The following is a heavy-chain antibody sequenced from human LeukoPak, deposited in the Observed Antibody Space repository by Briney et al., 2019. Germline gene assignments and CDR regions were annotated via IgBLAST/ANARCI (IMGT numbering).Heavy chain of an antibody. CDR1: GFTFSSYA. J-gene: IGHJ4*02. CDR3: AKTPNKGDIRQDRDY. V-gene: IGHV3-23*01. CDR2: ISGNGVGT. Sequence: GGSLRLSCAASGFTFSSYAMNWVRQAPGKGLEWVSAISGNGVGTYYADSVKGRFTISRDNSKNTLYLQMNSLRAEDTAVYYCAKTPNKGDIRQDRDYWGQGTLVTVSS. D-gene: IGHD2-15*01.